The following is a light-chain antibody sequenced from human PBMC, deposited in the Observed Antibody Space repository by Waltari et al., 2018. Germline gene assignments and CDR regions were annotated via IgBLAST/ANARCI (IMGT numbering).Light chain of an antibody. J-gene: IGKJ4*01. CDR3: QQSYSTPRT. CDR1: QSISSY. Sequence: IQMTQSPSSLSASVVDRVTITCRASQSISSYLNWYQQKPGKAPKLLIYAASSLQSGVTSRFSGSGSGTDFTLTISSLQPEDFATYYCQQSYSTPRTFGGGTKVEIK. V-gene: IGKV1-39*01. CDR2: AAS.